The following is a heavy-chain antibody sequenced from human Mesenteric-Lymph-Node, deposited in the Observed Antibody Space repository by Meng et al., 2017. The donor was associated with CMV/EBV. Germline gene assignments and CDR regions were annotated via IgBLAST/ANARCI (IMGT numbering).Heavy chain of an antibody. CDR2: ISAYNGNT. CDR1: GYTFTSYG. CDR3: ARGIEGSNWFDP. D-gene: IGHD1-26*01. J-gene: IGHJ5*02. Sequence: ASVKVSCKGSGYTFTSYGISWVRQAPGQGLEWMGWISAYNGNTNYAQKLQGRVTITRNTSISTAYMELSSLRSEDTAVYYCARGIEGSNWFDPWGQGILVTVSS. V-gene: IGHV1-18*01.